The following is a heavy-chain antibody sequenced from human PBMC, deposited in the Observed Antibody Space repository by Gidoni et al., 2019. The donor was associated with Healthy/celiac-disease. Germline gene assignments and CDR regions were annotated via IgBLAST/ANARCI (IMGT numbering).Heavy chain of an antibody. Sequence: EVQLVESGGGLVKPGGSLRLSCAASGFTFSSYSMNWVRQAPGKGLEWVSSISSSSSYIYYADSVKGRFTISRDNAKNSLYLQMNSLRAEDTAVYYCARESSSSWSPFDYWGQGTLVTVSS. D-gene: IGHD6-13*01. CDR1: GFTFSSYS. V-gene: IGHV3-21*01. J-gene: IGHJ4*02. CDR3: ARESSSSWSPFDY. CDR2: ISSSSSYI.